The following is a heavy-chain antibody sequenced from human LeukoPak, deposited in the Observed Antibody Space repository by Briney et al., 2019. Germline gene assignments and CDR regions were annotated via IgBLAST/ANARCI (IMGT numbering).Heavy chain of an antibody. Sequence: SETLSLTCSVSGGSINSGGYYWGWIRQPPGKGLEWIGNIHYSGNANYNPSLKSRVTISVDTSKNQFSLKVTSVIAADTAVYYCARQNPLIGHFYFYGMDVWGLGTTVTVSS. CDR1: GGSINSGGYY. CDR3: ARQNPLIGHFYFYGMDV. V-gene: IGHV4-39*01. CDR2: IHYSGNA. J-gene: IGHJ6*02.